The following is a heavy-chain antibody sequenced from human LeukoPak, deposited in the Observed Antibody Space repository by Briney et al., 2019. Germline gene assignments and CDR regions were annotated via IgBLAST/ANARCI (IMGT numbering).Heavy chain of an antibody. D-gene: IGHD6-6*01. V-gene: IGHV3-48*01. CDR3: ARGGAARPDY. J-gene: IGHJ4*02. CDR2: ISSTSTTK. CDR1: ATFSNYG. Sequence: PGGSLRLSCAASATFSNYGMNWVRQTPGKGLEWVSYISSTSTTKSYADSVKGRFTISRDNAKNSLHLQMTSLRAEDTAVYYCARGGAARPDYWGQGTLVTVSS.